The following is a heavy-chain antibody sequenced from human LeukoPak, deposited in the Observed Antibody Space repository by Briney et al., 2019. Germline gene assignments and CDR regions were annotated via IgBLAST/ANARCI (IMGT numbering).Heavy chain of an antibody. CDR2: IYHSGST. Sequence: SETLSLTCTVSGGSISSYYWGWIRQPPGKGREWIGSIYHSGSTYYNPSLKSRVTISVDTSKNQFSLKLSSVTAADTAVYYCARVVTVTTSDFDYWGQGTLVTVSS. CDR3: ARVVTVTTSDFDY. J-gene: IGHJ4*02. V-gene: IGHV4-38-2*02. CDR1: GGSISSYY. D-gene: IGHD4-17*01.